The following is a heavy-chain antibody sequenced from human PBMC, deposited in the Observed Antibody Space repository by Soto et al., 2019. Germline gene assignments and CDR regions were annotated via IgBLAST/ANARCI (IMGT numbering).Heavy chain of an antibody. D-gene: IGHD3-3*01. Sequence: LRLSCSGSGFTFSSYALSLVRQAPGKGLEWVSAISGSGGSTYYADSVKFRFTISRCNSKNTLYLKMNSLTAENTDVYYCAKDKSVVTIFAVVVSWGQGTLVTVSS. CDR3: AKDKSVVTIFAVVVS. CDR2: ISGSGGST. CDR1: GFTFSSYA. J-gene: IGHJ4*02. V-gene: IGHV3-23*01.